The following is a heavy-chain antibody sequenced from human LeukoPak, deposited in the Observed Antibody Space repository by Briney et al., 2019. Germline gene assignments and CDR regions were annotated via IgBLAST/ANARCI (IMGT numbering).Heavy chain of an antibody. CDR2: IKQDGSEK. V-gene: IGHV3-7*01. D-gene: IGHD3-10*01. CDR3: ARSLVLLWFGEPGDYYFDY. J-gene: IGHJ4*02. Sequence: GGSLRLSCAASGFTFSSYGMSWVRQAPGKGLEWVANIKQDGSEKYYVDSVKGRFTISRDNAKNSLYLQMNSLRAEDTAVYYCARSLVLLWFGEPGDYYFDYWGQGTLVTVSS. CDR1: GFTFSSYG.